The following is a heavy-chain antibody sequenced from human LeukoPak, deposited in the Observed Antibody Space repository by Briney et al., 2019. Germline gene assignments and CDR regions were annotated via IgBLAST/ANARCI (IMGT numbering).Heavy chain of an antibody. V-gene: IGHV3-48*01. J-gene: IGHJ4*02. CDR2: ISSSSSTI. Sequence: GGSLRLSCAASGFTFSSYSMNWVRQAPGKGLEWVSYISSSSSTICYADSVKGRFTISRDNAKNSLYLQMNSLRAEDTAVYYCARDWPGYSSGWHFDYWGQGTLVTVSS. CDR1: GFTFSSYS. D-gene: IGHD6-19*01. CDR3: ARDWPGYSSGWHFDY.